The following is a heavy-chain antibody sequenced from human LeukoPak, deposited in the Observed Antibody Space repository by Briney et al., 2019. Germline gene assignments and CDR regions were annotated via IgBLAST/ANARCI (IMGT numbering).Heavy chain of an antibody. J-gene: IGHJ4*02. CDR2: INHSGST. Sequence: SETLSLTCAVYGGSFSGYYWSWIRQPPGKGLEWIGEINHSGSTYYNPSLKSRVTISVDRSKNQFSLKLSSVTAADTAVYYCARGRGGDGDLHFDYWGQGTLVTVSS. CDR1: GGSFSGYY. D-gene: IGHD4-17*01. V-gene: IGHV4-34*01. CDR3: ARGRGGDGDLHFDY.